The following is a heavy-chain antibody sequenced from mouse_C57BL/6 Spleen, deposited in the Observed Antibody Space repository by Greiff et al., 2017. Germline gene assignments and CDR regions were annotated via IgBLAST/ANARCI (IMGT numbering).Heavy chain of an antibody. Sequence: EVKLQESGPGLVKPSQSLSLTCSVTGYSITSGYYWNWIRQFPGNKLEWMGYISYDGSNNYNPSLKNRISITRDTSKNQFFLKLNSVTTEDTATYYCARGGLRHAMDYWGQGTSVTGSS. CDR2: ISYDGSN. J-gene: IGHJ4*01. CDR3: ARGGLRHAMDY. V-gene: IGHV3-6*01. D-gene: IGHD2-2*01. CDR1: GYSITSGYY.